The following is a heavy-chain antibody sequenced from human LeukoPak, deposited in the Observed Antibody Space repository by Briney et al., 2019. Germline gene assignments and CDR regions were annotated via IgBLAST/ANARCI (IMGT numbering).Heavy chain of an antibody. V-gene: IGHV4-59*08. CDR3: ARHVTIFGVVSRNYFDY. CDR2: IYYSGST. J-gene: IGHJ4*02. CDR1: GGSISSYY. Sequence: SETLSLTCTVSGGSISSYYWSWIRQPPGKGLEWIGYIYYSGSTNYNPSLKSRVTISVDTSKNQFSLKLGSVTAADTAVYYCARHVTIFGVVSRNYFDYWGQGTLVTVSS. D-gene: IGHD3-3*01.